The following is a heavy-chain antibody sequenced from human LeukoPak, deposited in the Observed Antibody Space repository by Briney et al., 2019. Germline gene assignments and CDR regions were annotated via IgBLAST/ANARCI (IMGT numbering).Heavy chain of an antibody. CDR3: ARDLRSSSGYYHDAFDI. V-gene: IGHV1-18*01. CDR2: ISAYNGNT. D-gene: IGHD3-22*01. CDR1: GYTFTSYG. J-gene: IGHJ3*02. Sequence: ASVKVSCKASGYTFTSYGISWVRQAPGQGLEWMGWISAYNGNTNYAQKLQGRVTMTTDTSTSTAYMELRNLRSDDTAVYYCARDLRSSSGYYHDAFDIWGQGTMVTVSS.